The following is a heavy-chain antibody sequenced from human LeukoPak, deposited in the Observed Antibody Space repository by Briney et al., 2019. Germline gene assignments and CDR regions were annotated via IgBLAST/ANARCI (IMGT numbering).Heavy chain of an antibody. V-gene: IGHV3-66*01. J-gene: IGHJ6*02. Sequence: PGGSLRLSCAASGFTVSSNYMSWVRQAPGKGLEWVSVIYSGGSTYYADSVKGRFTISRDNSKNTLYLQMNSLRAEDTAVYYCARDWVSSYGDYPFSYYYYGMDVWGQGTTVTVSS. CDR3: ARDWVSSYGDYPFSYYYYGMDV. D-gene: IGHD4-17*01. CDR1: GFTVSSNY. CDR2: IYSGGST.